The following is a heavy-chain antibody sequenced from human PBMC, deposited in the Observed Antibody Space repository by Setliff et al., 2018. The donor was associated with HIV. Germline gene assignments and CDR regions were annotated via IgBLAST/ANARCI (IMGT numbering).Heavy chain of an antibody. CDR1: GVSISNYY. CDR3: AREDTTGYYSLSAFDI. D-gene: IGHD3-22*01. CDR2: INHSGRT. Sequence: PSETLSLTCTVSGVSISNYYWSWIRQSPGKGLEWIGEINHSGRTKYNPSLKSRVTMSVDTSKNQFSLKLKSVTAADTAVYYCAREDTTGYYSLSAFDIWGQGTLVTVSS. V-gene: IGHV4-34*01. J-gene: IGHJ3*02.